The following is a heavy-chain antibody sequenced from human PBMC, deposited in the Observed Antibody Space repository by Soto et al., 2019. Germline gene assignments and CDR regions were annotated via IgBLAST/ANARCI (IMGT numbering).Heavy chain of an antibody. J-gene: IGHJ6*02. CDR2: ISGSGGST. D-gene: IGHD1-26*01. CDR3: AKDVGSYYRAGMDV. Sequence: GGSLRLSCAASGFTFSSYAMSWVRQAPGKGLEWVSGISGSGGSTFYADSVKGRFTISRDNSKNTLYLQMNSLRAEDTAVYYCAKDVGSYYRAGMDVWGQGTTVTVSS. V-gene: IGHV3-23*01. CDR1: GFTFSSYA.